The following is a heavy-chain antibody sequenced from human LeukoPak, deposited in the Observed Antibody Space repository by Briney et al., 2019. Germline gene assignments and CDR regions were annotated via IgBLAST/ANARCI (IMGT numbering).Heavy chain of an antibody. Sequence: GASVKVSCKASGYTFTSYGISWVRQAPGQGLEWMGWISAYNGNTNYAQKLQGRVTMTTDTSTSTAYMELRSLRSDDTAVYYCARHLLGWYQLLLDYWGQGALVTVSS. J-gene: IGHJ4*02. D-gene: IGHD2-2*01. CDR2: ISAYNGNT. CDR1: GYTFTSYG. V-gene: IGHV1-18*04. CDR3: ARHLLGWYQLLLDY.